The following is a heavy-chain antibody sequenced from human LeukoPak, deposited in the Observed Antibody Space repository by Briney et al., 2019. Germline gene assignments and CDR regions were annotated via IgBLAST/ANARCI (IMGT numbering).Heavy chain of an antibody. J-gene: IGHJ6*03. V-gene: IGHV3-21*01. CDR3: ARDSATVTTREVPILYYYYMDV. Sequence: PGGSLRLYWAASGFTFSSYSMNRVRQAPGKGLEWVSSISSSSSYIYYADSVKGRLTISRDNAKNSLYLQMNSLRAEDTAVYYCARDSATVTTREVPILYYYYMDVWGKGTTVTVSS. D-gene: IGHD4-11*01. CDR1: GFTFSSYS. CDR2: ISSSSSYI.